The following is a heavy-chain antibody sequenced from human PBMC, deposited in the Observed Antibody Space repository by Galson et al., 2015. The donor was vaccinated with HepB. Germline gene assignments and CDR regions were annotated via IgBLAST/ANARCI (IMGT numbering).Heavy chain of an antibody. CDR3: ARNRGISRKGPDY. CDR1: GFTFSSYS. Sequence: SLRLSCAASGFTFSSYSMNWVRQAPGKGLGWVSYISSSSSTIYYADSVKGRFTISRDNAKNSLYLQMNSLRAEDTAVYYCARNRGISRKGPDYWGQGTLVTVSS. CDR2: ISSSSSTI. J-gene: IGHJ4*02. V-gene: IGHV3-48*01. D-gene: IGHD1-14*01.